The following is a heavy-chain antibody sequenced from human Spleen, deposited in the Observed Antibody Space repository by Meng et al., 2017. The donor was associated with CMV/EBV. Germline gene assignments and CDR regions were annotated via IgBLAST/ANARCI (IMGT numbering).Heavy chain of an antibody. Sequence: SVYPFTNYVCVWCSQCPGQGLEWMGWISTYNGNTHYAQKFQGRVTMTTDTSTSTAYMQLKSLRSDDTAVYYCARERRVVTSPTFDYWGQGTLVTVSS. CDR2: ISTYNGNT. D-gene: IGHD2-21*02. V-gene: IGHV1-18*01. J-gene: IGHJ4*02. CDR1: VYPFTNYV. CDR3: ARERRVVTSPTFDY.